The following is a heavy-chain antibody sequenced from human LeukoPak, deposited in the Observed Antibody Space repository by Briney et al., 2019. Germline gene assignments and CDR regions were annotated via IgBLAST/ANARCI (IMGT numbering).Heavy chain of an antibody. D-gene: IGHD3-10*01. V-gene: IGHV3-48*04. Sequence: GGSLRLSCAASGFTFSSYSMNWVRQAPGKGLEWVSYISSSSSTIYFADSVKGRFTISRDNAKNSLYLQMNSLRAEDTAVYYCARSRRITMVRGVDGAFDIWGQGTMVTVSS. CDR2: ISSSSSTI. J-gene: IGHJ3*02. CDR1: GFTFSSYS. CDR3: ARSRRITMVRGVDGAFDI.